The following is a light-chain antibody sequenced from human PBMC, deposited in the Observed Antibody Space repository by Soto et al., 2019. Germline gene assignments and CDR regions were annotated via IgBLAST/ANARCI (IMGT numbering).Light chain of an antibody. CDR3: NSYTSSSTHV. CDR2: EAF. CDR1: SSDIGSDKL. Sequence: QSALTQPASVSGSPGQSITISCTGTSSDIGSDKLISWYQHHPGRAPKIMIYEAFKRPSGVSDRFSGSRAGNTASLTISGLRAEDEADYYCNSYTSSSTHVFGTGTKVTVL. J-gene: IGLJ1*01. V-gene: IGLV2-14*02.